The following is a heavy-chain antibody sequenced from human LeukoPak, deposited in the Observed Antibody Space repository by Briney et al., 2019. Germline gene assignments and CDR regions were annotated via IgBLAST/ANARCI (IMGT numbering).Heavy chain of an antibody. CDR2: IYTSGST. V-gene: IGHV4-4*07. CDR1: GGSISSHY. D-gene: IGHD6-19*01. CDR3: ARDLYKSGWLVRGMDV. Sequence: PSETLSLTCTVPGGSISSHYWSWIRQPARNGMEWIGRIYTSGSTNYNPSLKSRVTMSVDTSKNQFSLKLSSVTAADTAVYYCARDLYKSGWLVRGMDVWGQGTTATVSS. J-gene: IGHJ6*02.